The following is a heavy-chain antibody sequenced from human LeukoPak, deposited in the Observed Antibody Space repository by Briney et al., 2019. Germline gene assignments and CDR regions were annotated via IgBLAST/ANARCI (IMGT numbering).Heavy chain of an antibody. V-gene: IGHV3-11*01. CDR1: GFTFSDCY. CDR3: ARVKVSGYDWAPPYMDV. Sequence: GGSLRLSCAASGFTFSDCYMSWIRQAPGKGLEWVSYISSSGSTIYYADSVKGRFTISRDNAKNSLYLQMNSLRAEDTAVYYCARVKVSGYDWAPPYMDVWGQGTTVTVSS. CDR2: ISSSGSTI. J-gene: IGHJ6*02. D-gene: IGHD5-12*01.